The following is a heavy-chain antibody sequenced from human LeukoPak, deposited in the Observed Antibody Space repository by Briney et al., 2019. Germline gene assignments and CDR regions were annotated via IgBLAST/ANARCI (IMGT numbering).Heavy chain of an antibody. CDR3: ARGGYLGRWLPRPNFDY. D-gene: IGHD5-24*01. CDR1: GGSFSGYY. CDR2: INHSGST. V-gene: IGHV4-34*01. J-gene: IGHJ4*02. Sequence: SETLSLTCAVYGGSFSGYYWSWIRQPPGKGLEWIGEINHSGSTNYNPSLKSRVTISVDTSKNQFSLKLSSVTAADTAVYYCARGGYLGRWLPRPNFDYWGQGTLVTVSS.